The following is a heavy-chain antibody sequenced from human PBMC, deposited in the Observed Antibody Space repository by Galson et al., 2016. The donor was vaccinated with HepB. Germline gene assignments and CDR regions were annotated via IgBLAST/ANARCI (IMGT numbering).Heavy chain of an antibody. V-gene: IGHV1-18*04. CDR3: ARGIYGGSYLDAFDI. CDR2: ISPVNGNT. D-gene: IGHD3-16*02. CDR1: GYSFNTFG. Sequence: SVKVSCKASGYSFNTFGITWVRQAPGQGLEWVGWISPVNGNTKSAQSLQDRVTMTTDTSTTTAYMELTSLRSDDTAVFYCARGIYGGSYLDAFDIWGQGTLVLVSA. J-gene: IGHJ3*02.